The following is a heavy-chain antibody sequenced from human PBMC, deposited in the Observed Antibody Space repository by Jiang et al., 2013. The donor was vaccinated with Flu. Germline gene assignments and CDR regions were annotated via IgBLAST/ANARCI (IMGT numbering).Heavy chain of an antibody. V-gene: IGHV4-31*02. J-gene: IGHJ4*02. CDR3: AREGYYGDYRYFDY. Sequence: RVTISVDTSKNQFSLKLSSVTAADTAVYYCAREGYYGDYRYFDYWGQGTLVTVSS. D-gene: IGHD4-17*01.